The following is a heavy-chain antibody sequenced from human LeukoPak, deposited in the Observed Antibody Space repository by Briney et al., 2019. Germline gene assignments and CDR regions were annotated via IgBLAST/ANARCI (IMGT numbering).Heavy chain of an antibody. V-gene: IGHV3-30-3*01. CDR3: ARDTLWE. Sequence: GGSLRLSCAVSGFTFSGYTMHWVRQAPGKGLEWVAVISFDGSNKYYEDSVKGRFTISRDNSKNTLYLQMNSLRPADTAIYNCARDTLWEWGQGTLVTVSS. CDR2: ISFDGSNK. CDR1: GFTFSGYT. D-gene: IGHD1-26*01. J-gene: IGHJ4*02.